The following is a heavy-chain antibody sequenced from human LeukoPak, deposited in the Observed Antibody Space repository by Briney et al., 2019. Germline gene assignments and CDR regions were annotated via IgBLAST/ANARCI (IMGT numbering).Heavy chain of an antibody. J-gene: IGHJ4*02. D-gene: IGHD2-15*01. CDR2: INHSGST. Sequence: SETLSLTCAVYGGSFSGYYWSWIRQPPGKGLEWIGEINHSGSTNYNPSLKSRVTISVDTSKSQFSLKLSSVTAADTAVYYCARGQGRTFDYWGQGTLVTVSS. V-gene: IGHV4-34*01. CDR3: ARGQGRTFDY. CDR1: GGSFSGYY.